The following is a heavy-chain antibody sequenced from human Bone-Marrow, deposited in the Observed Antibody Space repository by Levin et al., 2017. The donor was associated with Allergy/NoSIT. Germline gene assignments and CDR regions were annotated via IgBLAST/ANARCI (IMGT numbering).Heavy chain of an antibody. CDR1: GSTFSRYV. CDR3: ATAGRTSGYADAFEI. CDR2: ISHDETSE. D-gene: IGHD3-3*01. Sequence: GGSLRLSCAASGSTFSRYVLHWVRQAPGKGLEWLAVISHDETSEAYAESVKGRFTISKDNSKNTLYLHMNSLREEDTAVYYCATAGRTSGYADAFEIWGQGTMVTVSS. J-gene: IGHJ3*02. V-gene: IGHV3-30*03.